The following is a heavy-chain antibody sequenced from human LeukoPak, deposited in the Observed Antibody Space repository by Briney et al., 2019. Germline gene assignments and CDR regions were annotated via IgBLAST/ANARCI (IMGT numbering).Heavy chain of an antibody. V-gene: IGHV1-69-2*01. D-gene: IGHD6-19*01. J-gene: IGHJ4*02. Sequence: ASVKISCKVSGYTFTDYYMQWVQQAPGKGLEWMGLVDPEDGVTIYAEKFQGRVTITADTSTDTAYMELSSLRSEDTAVYYCAILIVAGTRFDYWGQGTLVTVSS. CDR3: AILIVAGTRFDY. CDR1: GYTFTDYY. CDR2: VDPEDGVT.